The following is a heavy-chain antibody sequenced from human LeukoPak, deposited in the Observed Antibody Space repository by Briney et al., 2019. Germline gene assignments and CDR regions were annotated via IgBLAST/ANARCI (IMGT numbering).Heavy chain of an antibody. J-gene: IGHJ4*02. D-gene: IGHD3-16*01. CDR3: ARGGKLHPQSPY. CDR1: GFNFFTYW. Sequence: GGSLRLSCAASGFNFFTYWMSWVRQAPGQGLEWVANINQDGREKYYVDSVKGRFTISRDNGKNSVYLQMNSLGAEDTGVYYCARGGKLHPQSPYWGQGTLVTVSS. V-gene: IGHV3-7*01. CDR2: INQDGREK.